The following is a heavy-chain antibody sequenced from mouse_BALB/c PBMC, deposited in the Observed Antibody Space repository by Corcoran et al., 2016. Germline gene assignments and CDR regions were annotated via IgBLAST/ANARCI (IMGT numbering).Heavy chain of an antibody. CDR1: GFNIKDTY. Sequence: EVQLQQSGAGLVKPGASVKLAFTASGFNIKDTYMHWVKQRPEQGLECIGRIDPANGYTKYDPKFQGKATITADTSSNTAYLQLSSLTSEDTAVYYCARGGFDVWGSGTTVTVSS. J-gene: IGHJ1*01. CDR2: IDPANGYT. CDR3: ARGGFDV. V-gene: IGHV14-3*02.